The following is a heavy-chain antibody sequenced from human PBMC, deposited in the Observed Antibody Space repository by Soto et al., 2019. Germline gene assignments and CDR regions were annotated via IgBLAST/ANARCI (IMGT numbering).Heavy chain of an antibody. CDR2: INPSGGST. D-gene: IGHD3-22*01. Sequence: GASVKVSCKASGYTFTSYYMHWVRQAPGQGLEWMGIINPSGGSTSYAQKFQGRLTISRDNSKNTLYLQMNSLRLEDTAVYYCATDNQWITMIVVADPPGAFDIWGQGIMVTVSS. V-gene: IGHV1-46*01. CDR3: ATDNQWITMIVVADPPGAFDI. J-gene: IGHJ3*02. CDR1: GYTFTSYY.